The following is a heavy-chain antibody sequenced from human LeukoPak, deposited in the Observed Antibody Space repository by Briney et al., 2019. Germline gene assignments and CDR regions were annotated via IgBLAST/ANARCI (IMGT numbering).Heavy chain of an antibody. CDR3: AKGNSYDSSGLPFDY. V-gene: IGHV3-9*01. D-gene: IGHD3-22*01. CDR1: GFTFDDYA. Sequence: GRSLRLSCAASGFTFDDYAMHWVRQAPGKGLEWVSGISWDSGSVDSADSVKGRFTISRDNARNSLYLQMNSLRAEDTALFYCAKGNSYDSSGLPFDYWGQGTLVTVSS. J-gene: IGHJ4*02. CDR2: ISWDSGSV.